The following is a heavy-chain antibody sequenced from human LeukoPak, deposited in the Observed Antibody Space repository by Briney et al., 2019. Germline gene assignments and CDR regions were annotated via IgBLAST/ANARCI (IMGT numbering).Heavy chain of an antibody. CDR2: ISSSGSTI. V-gene: IGHV3-48*03. CDR3: ARELELFAFDI. Sequence: GGSLRLSCAASGFTFSSYEMNWVRQAPGKGLEWVSYISSSGSTIYYAESVKGRFTISRDNAKNSLYLQMNSLRAEDTAVYYCARELELFAFDIWGQGTMVTVSS. D-gene: IGHD1-7*01. CDR1: GFTFSSYE. J-gene: IGHJ3*02.